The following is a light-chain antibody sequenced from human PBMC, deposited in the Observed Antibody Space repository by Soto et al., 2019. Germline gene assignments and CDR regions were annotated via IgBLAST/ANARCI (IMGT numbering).Light chain of an antibody. Sequence: DIQMTQSPSSLSASVGDRVTITCRASQRISSYLNWYQQKPWKAPKLLIYAASSLQSGVPSRFSGSAAGTDFTLTISSLQPEDFATYYCQQSYSTPPTFGQGTKVEIK. CDR1: QRISSY. J-gene: IGKJ1*01. CDR3: QQSYSTPPT. V-gene: IGKV1-39*01. CDR2: AAS.